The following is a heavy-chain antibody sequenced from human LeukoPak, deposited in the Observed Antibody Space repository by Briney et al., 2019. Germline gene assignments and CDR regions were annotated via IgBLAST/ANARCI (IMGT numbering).Heavy chain of an antibody. J-gene: IGHJ4*02. V-gene: IGHV4-34*01. D-gene: IGHD3-3*01. CDR1: GGSFSGYY. Sequence: SETLSPTCAVYGGSFSGYYWSWIRQPPGKGLEWIGEINHSGSTNYNPSLKSRVTISVDTSKNQFSLKLSSVTAADTAVYYCAGAWIKPPIFPNFFAYGGKGPLVT. CDR2: INHSGST. CDR3: AGAWIKPPIFPNFFAY.